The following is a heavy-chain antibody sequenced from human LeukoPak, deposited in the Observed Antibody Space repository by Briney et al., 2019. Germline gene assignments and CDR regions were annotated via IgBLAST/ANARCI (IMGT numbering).Heavy chain of an antibody. D-gene: IGHD1-26*01. CDR3: ARRTVGATQTAAFDV. V-gene: IGHV4-39*01. CDR1: GDSISSSSYY. CDR2: IYYSGST. Sequence: SETLSLTCTVSGDSISSSSYYWGWNRQPPGKGLEWIGSIYYSGSTYYNPSLKRRVTISVNTTKNQYSLKLSSVTAADTAVYYCARRTVGATQTAAFDVWGQGTVVTVSS. J-gene: IGHJ3*01.